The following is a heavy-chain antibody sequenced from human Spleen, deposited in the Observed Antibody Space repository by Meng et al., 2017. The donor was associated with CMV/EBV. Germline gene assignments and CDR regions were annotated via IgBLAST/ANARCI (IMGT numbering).Heavy chain of an antibody. Sequence: QLQSQQWGAGLLKPSETLSLTCAVYGGSISSYYWSWIRQPAGKGLEWIGRIYTSGSTNYNPSLKSRVTMSVDTSKNQFSLKLSSVTAADTAVYYCARDRGDYDFWSGYFDYWGQGTLVTVSS. CDR3: ARDRGDYDFWSGYFDY. D-gene: IGHD3-3*01. CDR2: IYTSGST. J-gene: IGHJ4*02. CDR1: GGSISSYY. V-gene: IGHV4-59*10.